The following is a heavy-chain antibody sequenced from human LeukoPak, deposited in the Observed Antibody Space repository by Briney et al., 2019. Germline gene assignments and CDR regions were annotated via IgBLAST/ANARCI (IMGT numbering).Heavy chain of an antibody. D-gene: IGHD3-22*01. V-gene: IGHV4-38-2*02. CDR3: ARPSYYYDSSGPT. CDR2: IYHSGST. Sequence: SETPSLTCTVSGYSISSGYYWGWIRQPPGKGLEWIGSIYHSGSTYYNPSLKSRVTISVDTSKHQFSLKLSSVTAADTAVYYCARPSYYYDSSGPTWGQGTLVTVSS. CDR1: GYSISSGYY. J-gene: IGHJ5*02.